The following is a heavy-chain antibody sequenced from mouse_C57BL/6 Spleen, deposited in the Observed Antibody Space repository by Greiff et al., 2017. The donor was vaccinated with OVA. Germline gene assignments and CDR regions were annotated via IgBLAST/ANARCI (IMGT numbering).Heavy chain of an antibody. CDR3: AGLDYYGGFDD. CDR2: ISSGGSYT. J-gene: IGHJ2*01. D-gene: IGHD1-1*01. Sequence: EVQLVESGGDLVKPGGSLKLSCAALGFTFSSYGMSWVRQTPDKRLEWVATISSGGSYTNYPDSVKGRFTISRDNAKNTLYLQISSLKTEDTAVYDCAGLDYYGGFDDWGQGTTVTVSS. V-gene: IGHV5-6*01. CDR1: GFTFSSYG.